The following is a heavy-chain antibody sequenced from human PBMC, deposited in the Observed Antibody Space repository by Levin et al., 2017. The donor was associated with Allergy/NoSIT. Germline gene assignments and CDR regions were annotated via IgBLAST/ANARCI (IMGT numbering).Heavy chain of an antibody. CDR2: ISGSGGST. Sequence: GESLKISCAASGFTFSSYAMSWVRQAPGKGLEWVSAISGSGGSTYYADSVKGRFTISRDNSKNTLYLQMNSLRAEDTAVYYCAKALVSFTYYYDSSGYVDYGMDVWGQGTTVTVSS. J-gene: IGHJ6*02. V-gene: IGHV3-23*01. CDR1: GFTFSSYA. D-gene: IGHD3-22*01. CDR3: AKALVSFTYYYDSSGYVDYGMDV.